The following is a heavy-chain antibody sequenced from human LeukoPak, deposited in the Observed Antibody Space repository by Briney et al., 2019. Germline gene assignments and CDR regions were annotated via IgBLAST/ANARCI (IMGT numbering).Heavy chain of an antibody. J-gene: IGHJ4*02. CDR2: ICGSGGST. V-gene: IGHV3-23*01. CDR1: RLTQWSYA. D-gene: IGHD3-9*01. CDR3: ATDGGSWLLSTDPFDY. Sequence: TGGSVTLLCGVCRLTQWSYAMLGVPQSPGRAREGVSAICGSGGSTYYADSVKGRFTISRDNSKNTLYLQMNSAGAEDTAVYYCATDGGSWLLSTDPFDYWGQGTLVTVSS.